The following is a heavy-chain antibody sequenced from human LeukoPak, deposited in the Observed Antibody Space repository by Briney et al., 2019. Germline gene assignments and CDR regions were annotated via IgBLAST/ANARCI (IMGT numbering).Heavy chain of an antibody. Sequence: SETLSLTCTVSGGSISSSSYYWGWIRQPPGKGLEWIGSIYYSGNTYYNPSLKSRVTISVDTSKDQFSLKLSSVTAADTAVYYCAAPGWRDLFDYWGQGTLVTVSS. D-gene: IGHD6-19*01. V-gene: IGHV4-39*01. CDR3: AAPGWRDLFDY. CDR2: IYYSGNT. J-gene: IGHJ4*02. CDR1: GGSISSSSYY.